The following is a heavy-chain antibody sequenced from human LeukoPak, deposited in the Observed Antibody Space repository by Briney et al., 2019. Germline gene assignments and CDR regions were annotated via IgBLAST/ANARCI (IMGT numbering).Heavy chain of an antibody. V-gene: IGHV1-69*13. D-gene: IGHD6-6*01. CDR3: ARGRDSSSSYFY. CDR2: IIPIFGTA. Sequence: ASVKVSCKASGGTFSSYAISWVRQAPGQGLEWMGGIIPIFGTANYAQKFQGRVTITADESTSTAYMELSSLRSEVTAVYYCARGRDSSSSYFYWGQGTLVTVSS. CDR1: GGTFSSYA. J-gene: IGHJ4*02.